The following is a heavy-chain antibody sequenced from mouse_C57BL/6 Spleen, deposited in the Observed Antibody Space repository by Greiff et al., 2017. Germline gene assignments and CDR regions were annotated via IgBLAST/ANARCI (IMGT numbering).Heavy chain of an antibody. CDR3: ASYDYDAY. Sequence: DVHLVESGGGLVKPGGSLKLSCAASGFTFSDYGMHWVRQAPEKGLEWVAYISSGSSTIYYADTVKGRFTISRDNAKNTLFLQMTSLRSEDTAMYYCASYDYDAYWGQGTLVTVSA. V-gene: IGHV5-17*01. CDR1: GFTFSDYG. CDR2: ISSGSSTI. D-gene: IGHD2-4*01. J-gene: IGHJ3*01.